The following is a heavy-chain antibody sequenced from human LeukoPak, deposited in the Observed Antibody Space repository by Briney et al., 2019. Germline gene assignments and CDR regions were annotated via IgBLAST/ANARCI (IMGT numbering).Heavy chain of an antibody. D-gene: IGHD6-13*01. V-gene: IGHV3-7*01. Sequence: GGSLRLSCAASGFTFSSYWMSWVRQAPGKGLEWVANIKQDGSEKYYVDSVKGRFTISRDNAKNSLYLQMNSLRAEDTAVYYCASQYSSSWYDSSCYYYYMDVWGKGTTVTVSS. CDR1: GFTFSSYW. J-gene: IGHJ6*03. CDR3: ASQYSSSWYDSSCYYYYMDV. CDR2: IKQDGSEK.